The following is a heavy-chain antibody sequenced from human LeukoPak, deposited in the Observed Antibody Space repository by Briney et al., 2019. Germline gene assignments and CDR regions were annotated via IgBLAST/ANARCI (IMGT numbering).Heavy chain of an antibody. V-gene: IGHV4-59*01. Sequence: PSETLSLTCTVSGGSISGFYWSWIRQPPGKGLEWLGYVYNSGSTNYNPSLKSRVTISVDTSKSQFSLNLTSVTAADTAVYYCAGDRCSGGSCSRFDPWGQGTLVTVSS. J-gene: IGHJ5*02. CDR1: GGSISGFY. D-gene: IGHD2-15*01. CDR2: VYNSGST. CDR3: AGDRCSGGSCSRFDP.